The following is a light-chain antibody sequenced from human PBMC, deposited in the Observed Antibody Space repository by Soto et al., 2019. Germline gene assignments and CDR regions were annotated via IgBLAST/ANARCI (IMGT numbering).Light chain of an antibody. CDR2: GNS. CDR1: SSNVGSKT. V-gene: IGLV1-40*01. CDR3: QSYDSSLSGLYV. J-gene: IGLJ1*01. Sequence: QSVLTQPPSASGTPGQRVTISCSGSSSNVGSKTVNWYQHLPGTAPKLLIYGNSNRPSGVPDRFSGSKSGTSASLAITGLQAEDEADYYCQSYDSSLSGLYVFGTGTKVTVL.